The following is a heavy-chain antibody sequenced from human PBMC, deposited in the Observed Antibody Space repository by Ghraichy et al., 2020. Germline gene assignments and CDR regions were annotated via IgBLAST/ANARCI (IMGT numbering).Heavy chain of an antibody. V-gene: IGHV4-39*01. CDR2: IYYSGST. CDR1: GGSISSSSYY. J-gene: IGHJ4*02. CDR3: ARLSVAVAGVSFDY. Sequence: SQTLSLTCTVSGGSISSSSYYWGWIRQPPGKGLKWIGSIYYSGSTYYNPSLKSRLTISVDTSKNQLSLKLSSVTAADTAVYYCARLSVAVAGVSFDYWGQGTLVTVSS. D-gene: IGHD6-19*01.